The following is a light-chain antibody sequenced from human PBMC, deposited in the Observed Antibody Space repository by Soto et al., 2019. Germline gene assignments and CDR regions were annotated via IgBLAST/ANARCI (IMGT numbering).Light chain of an antibody. CDR2: GAS. J-gene: IGKJ2*01. CDR3: QQYYSWPYT. CDR1: ESLGNN. V-gene: IGKV3-15*01. Sequence: EIVMTQSPATLSVSPGERATLSCRASESLGNNLAWYQQKPDQAPRLLFYGASTRATGIPAKFGGTGSETEFTLTISSLQSEDFAVYYCQQYYSWPYTFGQGTKLEIK.